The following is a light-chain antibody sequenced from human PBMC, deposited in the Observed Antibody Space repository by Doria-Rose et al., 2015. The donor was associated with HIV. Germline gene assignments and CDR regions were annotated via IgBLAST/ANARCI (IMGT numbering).Light chain of an antibody. CDR3: QQYYDTPS. J-gene: IGKJ3*01. CDR2: WAS. V-gene: IGKV4-1*01. CDR1: QSLLYTSKNY. Sequence: DIRLTQSPESLGMSLGERATLNCKSNQSLLYTSKNYLAWYQQKPGQPPKLLIYWASTRQSGVPDRFSGSGSGTDFTLTISSLEAEGVAVYYCQQYYDTPSFGPGTTVDIK.